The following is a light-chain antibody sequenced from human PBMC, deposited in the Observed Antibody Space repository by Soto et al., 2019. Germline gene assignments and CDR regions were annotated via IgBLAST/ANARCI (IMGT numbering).Light chain of an antibody. CDR2: DNN. CDR1: TSNIGNNY. Sequence: QSVLTQPPSVSAAPGQRVTISCSGSTSNIGNNYVSWYQQLPGTAPKLLIYDNNKRPSGILDRFSGSKSGTSATLGITGLQTGDEADYYCGTWDASLSAVVFGGGPKLTVL. J-gene: IGLJ2*01. CDR3: GTWDASLSAVV. V-gene: IGLV1-51*01.